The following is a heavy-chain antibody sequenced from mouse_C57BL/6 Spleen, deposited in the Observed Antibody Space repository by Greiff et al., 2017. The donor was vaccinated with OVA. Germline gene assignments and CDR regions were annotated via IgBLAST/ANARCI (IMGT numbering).Heavy chain of an antibody. CDR2: INPNNGGT. J-gene: IGHJ2*01. D-gene: IGHD2-4*01. CDR3: ERKDYDYEWYFDY. CDR1: GYTFTDYY. V-gene: IGHV1-26*01. Sequence: EVQLQQSGPELVKPGASVKISCKASGYTFTDYYMNWVKQSHGKSLEWIGDINPNNGGTSYNQKFKGKATLTVDKSSSTAYMELRSLTSEDSADYDGERKDYDYEWYFDYWGQGTTLTVSS.